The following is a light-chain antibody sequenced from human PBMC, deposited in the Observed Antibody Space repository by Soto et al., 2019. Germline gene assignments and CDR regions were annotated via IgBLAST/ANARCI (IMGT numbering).Light chain of an antibody. CDR1: KLGDKY. Sequence: SYELTQPPSESVSPGQTASMTCSGDKLGDKYACWYQQKPGQSPVLVIYQDSKRPSGIPERFSGSNSGNTATLTISGTQAMDEADYYCQAWDSSTYVFGTGTKLTVL. V-gene: IGLV3-1*01. J-gene: IGLJ1*01. CDR3: QAWDSSTYV. CDR2: QDS.